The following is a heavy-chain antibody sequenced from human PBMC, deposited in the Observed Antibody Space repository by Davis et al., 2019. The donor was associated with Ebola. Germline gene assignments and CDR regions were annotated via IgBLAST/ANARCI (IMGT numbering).Heavy chain of an antibody. CDR1: GFTFSSYW. D-gene: IGHD3-3*01. CDR2: INSDGSTT. CDR3: ARVHFGDKWRWFDP. V-gene: IGHV3-74*01. Sequence: PGGSLRLPCAASGFTFSSYWMRWVRQAQGKGLVWVSRINSDGSTTTYADSVKGRFTVSRDNAKNTLYLQMNSLRAEDTAVYYCARVHFGDKWRWFDPWGQGTLVTVSS. J-gene: IGHJ5*02.